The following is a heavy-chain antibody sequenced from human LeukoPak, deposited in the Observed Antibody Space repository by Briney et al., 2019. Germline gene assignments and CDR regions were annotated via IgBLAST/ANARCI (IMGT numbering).Heavy chain of an antibody. CDR1: GYTFTSYA. CDR2: INTNTGNP. CDR3: ARPYYYDSSGYYRGGAFDI. D-gene: IGHD3-22*01. V-gene: IGHV7-4-1*02. Sequence: ASVKVSCKASGYTFTSYAMNWVRQAPGQGLEWMGWINTNTGNPTYAQGFTGRFVFSLDTSVSTAYLQISSLKAEDTAVYYCARPYYYDSSGYYRGGAFDIWGQGKMVTVSS. J-gene: IGHJ3*02.